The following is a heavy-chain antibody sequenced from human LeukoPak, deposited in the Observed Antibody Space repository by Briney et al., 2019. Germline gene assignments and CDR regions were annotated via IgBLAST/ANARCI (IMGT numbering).Heavy chain of an antibody. CDR2: ITSSGDDT. J-gene: IGHJ4*02. Sequence: GGSLRLSCAVSGFSSSNYAMSWVRQAPGKGLEWVSSITSSGDDTFYAASVKGRFTISRDNTWDTVFLQMNSLKVDDTAVYYCAFGWGFDYWGQGTLVTVSS. D-gene: IGHD3-16*01. CDR3: AFGWGFDY. V-gene: IGHV3-23*01. CDR1: GFSSSNYA.